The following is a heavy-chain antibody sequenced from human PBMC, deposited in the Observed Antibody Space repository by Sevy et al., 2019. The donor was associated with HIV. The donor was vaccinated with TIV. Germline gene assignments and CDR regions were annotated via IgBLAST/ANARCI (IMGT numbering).Heavy chain of an antibody. CDR3: AKDFGSDYYPLDY. Sequence: GGSLRLSCAASGFTFRSYDMHWVRQAPGKGPEWVAIIYYDESLKYYADSVKGRFTISRDNSKNTLYLQMNSLRVDDTAVYYCAKDFGSDYYPLDYWGQGTLVTVSS. J-gene: IGHJ4*02. CDR1: GFTFRSYD. D-gene: IGHD4-17*01. V-gene: IGHV3-33*06. CDR2: IYYDESLK.